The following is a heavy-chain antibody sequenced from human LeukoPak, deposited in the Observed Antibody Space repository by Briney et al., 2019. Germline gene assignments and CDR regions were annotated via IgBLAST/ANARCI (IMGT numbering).Heavy chain of an antibody. CDR1: GFTFSSYA. CDR2: ISSSGSTI. V-gene: IGHV3-48*04. J-gene: IGHJ4*02. Sequence: GGSLRLSCAASGFTFSSYAMSWVRQAPGKGLEWVSYISSSGSTIYYADSVKGRFTISRDNAKNSLYLQMNSLRAEDTAVYYCARPPNIAAAGQDWGQGTLVTVSS. CDR3: ARPPNIAAAGQD. D-gene: IGHD6-13*01.